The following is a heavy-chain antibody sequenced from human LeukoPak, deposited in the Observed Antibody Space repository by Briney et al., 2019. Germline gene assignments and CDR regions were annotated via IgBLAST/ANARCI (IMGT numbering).Heavy chain of an antibody. J-gene: IGHJ4*02. CDR3: AKDWDLDYYDSSGYYALDY. Sequence: PGGCLRLSCAASGFTFSSYGMSSVRQAPGKGLEWVSAICGSGGSTYSADSAKGRLTIYRDNSKNTLYLQMNSLKVEDTAVYYCAKDWDLDYYDSSGYYALDYGGQGTLVTVSS. V-gene: IGHV3-23*01. D-gene: IGHD3-22*01. CDR1: GFTFSSYG. CDR2: ICGSGGST.